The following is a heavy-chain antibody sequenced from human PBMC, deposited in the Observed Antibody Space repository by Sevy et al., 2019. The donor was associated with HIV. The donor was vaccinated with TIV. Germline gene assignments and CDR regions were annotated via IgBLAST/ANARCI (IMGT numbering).Heavy chain of an antibody. CDR1: GGSISSSY. Sequence: ETLSLTCTVTGGSISSSYWSWIRQPPGKGLEWIGNIFESGSTNYNPSLKSRVTISLDTSKSHYPLNLNSVTAAATAVYYCERHGAYGDYVPNDPPLDYWGRGILVTVSS. CDR2: IFESGST. J-gene: IGHJ4*01. D-gene: IGHD4-17*01. V-gene: IGHV4-59*08. CDR3: ERHGAYGDYVPNDPPLDY.